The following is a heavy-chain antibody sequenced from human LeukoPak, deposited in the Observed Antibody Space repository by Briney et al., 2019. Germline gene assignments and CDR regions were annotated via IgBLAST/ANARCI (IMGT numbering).Heavy chain of an antibody. J-gene: IGHJ4*02. CDR2: IYSGGST. Sequence: GGSLRLSCAASGFTVSSNYMSWVRQAPGKGLEWVSVIYSGGSTYYADSVKGRFTISRDNSKNTLYLQMNSLRAEDTAVYYCAREPVEYSSSGYDYWGQGTLVTVSS. CDR1: GFTVSSNY. D-gene: IGHD6-6*01. V-gene: IGHV3-66*01. CDR3: AREPVEYSSSGYDY.